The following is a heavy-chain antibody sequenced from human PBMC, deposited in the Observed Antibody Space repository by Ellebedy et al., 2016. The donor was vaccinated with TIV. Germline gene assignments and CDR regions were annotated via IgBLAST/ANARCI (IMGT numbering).Heavy chain of an antibody. D-gene: IGHD3-16*01. Sequence: GGSLRLSXAASGFTFSSYAMHWVRQAPGKGLEWVAVISYDGSNKYYADSVKGRFTISRDNSKNTLYLQMNSLRAEDTAVYYCARFGLWGIHNWFDPWGQGTLVTVSS. CDR2: ISYDGSNK. V-gene: IGHV3-30*04. CDR1: GFTFSSYA. CDR3: ARFGLWGIHNWFDP. J-gene: IGHJ5*02.